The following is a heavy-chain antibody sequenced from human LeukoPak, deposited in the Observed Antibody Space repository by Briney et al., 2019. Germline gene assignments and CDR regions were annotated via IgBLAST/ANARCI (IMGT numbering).Heavy chain of an antibody. V-gene: IGHV4-31*03. CDR1: GGSISSGGYY. CDR2: IYYSGST. CDR3: AKDRVPSSFSIVGATPFDY. Sequence: SETLSLTCTVSGGSISSGGYYWSWIRQHPGKGLEWIGYIYYSGSTYYNPSLKSRVTISVDTSKNQFSLKLSSVTAADTAVYYCAKDRVPSSFSIVGATPFDYWGQGTLVTVSS. D-gene: IGHD1-26*01. J-gene: IGHJ4*02.